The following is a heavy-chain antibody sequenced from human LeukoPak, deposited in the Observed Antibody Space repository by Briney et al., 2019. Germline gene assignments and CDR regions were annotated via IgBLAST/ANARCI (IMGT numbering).Heavy chain of an antibody. V-gene: IGHV3-15*01. D-gene: IGHD1-1*01. CDR1: GFTFSNAC. Sequence: GGALRLSCAASGFTFSNACMTWVRQPQGKGLEWVGRIKSKNDGGTTNYAGAVEGRFTISRDDSENTLYLQMNSLRTEDTAVYYCATEWERGSFYFDYWGQGTLVTVSS. J-gene: IGHJ4*02. CDR3: ATEWERGSFYFDY. CDR2: IKSKNDGGTT.